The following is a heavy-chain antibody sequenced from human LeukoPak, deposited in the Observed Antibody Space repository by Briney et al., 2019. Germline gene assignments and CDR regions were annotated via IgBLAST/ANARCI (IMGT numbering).Heavy chain of an antibody. Sequence: HPGGSLRLSCAASGFTFSNYAMSWVRQPPGKVLEWVSAISGSGAATYYADSVKGRFTISSDSSKNTLYLQLNSLRAEDTAVYYCAKRTYGSGTYYSFDYWGQGTLVTVSS. CDR1: GFTFSNYA. D-gene: IGHD3-10*01. CDR3: AKRTYGSGTYYSFDY. V-gene: IGHV3-23*01. J-gene: IGHJ4*02. CDR2: ISGSGAAT.